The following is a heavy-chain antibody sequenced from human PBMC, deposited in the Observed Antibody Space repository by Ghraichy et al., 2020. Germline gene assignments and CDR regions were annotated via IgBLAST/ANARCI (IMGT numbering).Heavy chain of an antibody. CDR1: GGTFSSYA. CDR3: ARGRVAAAGLGYFDY. Sequence: SVKVSCKASGGTFSSYAISWVRQAPGQGLEWMGGIIPIFGTANYAQKFQGRVTITADESTSTAYMELSSLRSEDTAVYYCARGRVAAAGLGYFDYWGQGTLVTVSS. J-gene: IGHJ4*02. V-gene: IGHV1-69*13. CDR2: IIPIFGTA. D-gene: IGHD6-13*01.